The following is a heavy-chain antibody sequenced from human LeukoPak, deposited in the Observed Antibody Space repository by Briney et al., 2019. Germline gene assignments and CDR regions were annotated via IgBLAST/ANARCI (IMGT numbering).Heavy chain of an antibody. Sequence: GGSLRLSCAASGLTFSSYWMSWVRQAPGKGLEWVANIKQDGSEKYYVDSVKGRFTISRDNAKNSLYLQMNSLRAEDTAVYYCAREVRYYYYMDVWGKGTTVTVSS. D-gene: IGHD3-10*01. J-gene: IGHJ6*03. CDR2: IKQDGSEK. CDR1: GLTFSSYW. CDR3: AREVRYYYYMDV. V-gene: IGHV3-7*01.